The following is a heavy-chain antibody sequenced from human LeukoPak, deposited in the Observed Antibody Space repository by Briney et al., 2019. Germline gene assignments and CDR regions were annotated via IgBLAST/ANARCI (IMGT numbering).Heavy chain of an antibody. D-gene: IGHD3-10*01. CDR3: AKAPRITMVRGVTHWFDP. V-gene: IGHV3-66*02. CDR1: GVIVSYSY. Sequence: PGGSLRLSCAASGVIVSYSYMSWVRQAPGKGLEGVSLIYSGGSTFYADSVKGRFTIARDNAKNALYVQMNSLRVEDTAVYYCAKAPRITMVRGVTHWFDPWGQGTLVTVSS. CDR2: IYSGGST. J-gene: IGHJ5*02.